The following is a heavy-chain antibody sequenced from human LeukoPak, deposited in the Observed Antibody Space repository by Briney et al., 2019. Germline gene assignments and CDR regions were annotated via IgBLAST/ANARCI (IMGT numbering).Heavy chain of an antibody. CDR1: GFTFSSYA. CDR3: VRITMVRGAFDY. CDR2: ISGSGGST. J-gene: IGHJ4*02. D-gene: IGHD3-10*01. V-gene: IGHV3-23*01. Sequence: GGSLRLSCAASGFTFSSYAMSWVRQAPGKGLEWVSAISGSGGSTYYADSVKGRFTISRDNSKNTLYLQVNSLRAEDTAVYYCVRITMVRGAFDYWGQGTLVTVSS.